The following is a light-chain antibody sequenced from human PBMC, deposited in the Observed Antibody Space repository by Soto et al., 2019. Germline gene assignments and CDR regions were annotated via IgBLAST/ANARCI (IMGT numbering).Light chain of an antibody. CDR1: QGISNY. CDR3: QKYNGAPPFT. J-gene: IGKJ3*01. CDR2: AAS. V-gene: IGKV1-27*01. Sequence: DIQMTQSPSSLSAFVGDRVTITCRASQGISNYLAWYQQKPGKVPKLLIYAASTLQSGVPSRFSGSGSGTHFTLTISSLQPGYVATDYCQKYNGAPPFTFGPGTTVHIK.